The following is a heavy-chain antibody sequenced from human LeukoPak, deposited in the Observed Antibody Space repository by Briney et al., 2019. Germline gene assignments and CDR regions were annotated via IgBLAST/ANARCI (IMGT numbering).Heavy chain of an antibody. J-gene: IGHJ4*02. D-gene: IGHD6-13*01. CDR3: ARANIAAAGIPPDY. Sequence: GGSLRLSCAASGFTFSSYAMHWVRQAPGKGLEWVAVISYDGSNKYYADSVKGRFTISRDNSKNTLCLQMNSLRAEDTAVYYCARANIAAAGIPPDYWGQGTLVTVSS. V-gene: IGHV3-30-3*01. CDR2: ISYDGSNK. CDR1: GFTFSSYA.